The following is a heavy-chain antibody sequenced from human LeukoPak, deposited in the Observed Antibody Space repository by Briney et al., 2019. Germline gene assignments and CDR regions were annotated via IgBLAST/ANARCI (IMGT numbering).Heavy chain of an antibody. CDR2: ISGSGGST. CDR3: AKGYCSSTSCSYNWFDP. CDR1: GFPFSSYA. D-gene: IGHD2-2*01. V-gene: IGHV3-23*01. J-gene: IGHJ5*02. Sequence: GGPLRLSCAASGFPFSSYAMSWVRQAPGKGLEWVSAISGSGGSTYYADSVKGRFTISRDNSKNTLYLQMNSLRAEDTAVYYCAKGYCSSTSCSYNWFDPWGQGTLVTVSS.